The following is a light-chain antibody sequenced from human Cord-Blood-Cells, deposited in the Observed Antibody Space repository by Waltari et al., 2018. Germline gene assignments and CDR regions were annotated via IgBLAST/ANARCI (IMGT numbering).Light chain of an antibody. CDR2: AGS. CDR3: CSYAGSSTVV. CDR1: SSDVGSYNL. J-gene: IGLJ2*01. Sequence: QSALTQPASVSGSPGQSITISCTGTSSDVGSYNLVSWYQQHPGKAPKLMIYAGSKRPSGFSNRCSGSKSGNTAALTISGLQAEDEADYYCCSYAGSSTVVFGGGTKLTVL. V-gene: IGLV2-23*01.